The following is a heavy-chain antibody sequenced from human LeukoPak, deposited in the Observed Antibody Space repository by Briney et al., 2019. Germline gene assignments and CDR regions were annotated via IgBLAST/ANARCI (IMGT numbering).Heavy chain of an antibody. CDR3: AKDLYGDYQSDY. D-gene: IGHD4-17*01. Sequence: GGSLRLSCAASGFTFSNAWMSWVRQAPGKGLGWVSTINSGGDNTYYADSVKGRFTISRDNSKSTLYLQMNSLRAEDTAVYYCAKDLYGDYQSDYWGQGTLVIVSS. CDR1: GFTFSNAW. CDR2: INSGGDNT. V-gene: IGHV3-23*01. J-gene: IGHJ4*02.